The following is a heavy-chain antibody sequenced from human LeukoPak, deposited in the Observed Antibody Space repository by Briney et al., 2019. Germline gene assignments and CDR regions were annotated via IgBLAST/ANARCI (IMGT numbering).Heavy chain of an antibody. CDR2: IIPIFGTA. V-gene: IGHV1-69*13. Sequence: ASVKVSCKASGGTFSSYAISWVRQAPGQGLEWMGGIIPIFGTANYAQKFQGRVTITADESTSTAYMELSSLRSEDTAVYYCARDSPTLYSRGWYDYWGQGTLVTVSS. J-gene: IGHJ4*02. D-gene: IGHD6-19*01. CDR3: ARDSPTLYSRGWYDY. CDR1: GGTFSSYA.